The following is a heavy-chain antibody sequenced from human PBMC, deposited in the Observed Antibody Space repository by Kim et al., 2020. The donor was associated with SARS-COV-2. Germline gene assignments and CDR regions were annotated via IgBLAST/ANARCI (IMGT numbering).Heavy chain of an antibody. V-gene: IGHV4-4*02. CDR1: GGSISSSNW. CDR2: IYHSGST. J-gene: IGHJ6*01. Sequence: SETLSLTCAVSGGSISSSNWWSCGRQPPGKGLEWIGEIYHSGSTNYNPSLNSRGTISVDKTKNHFSLKLSSVTAADTAVVYCWREGGHLWVRGRRGCDV. CDR3: WREGGHLWVRGRRGCDV. D-gene: IGHD3-10*01.